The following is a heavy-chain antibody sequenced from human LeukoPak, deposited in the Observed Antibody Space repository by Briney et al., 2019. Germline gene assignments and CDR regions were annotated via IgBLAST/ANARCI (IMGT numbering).Heavy chain of an antibody. CDR3: ARDLGIAVDLAGPDY. D-gene: IGHD6-19*01. J-gene: IGHJ4*02. V-gene: IGHV3-30-3*01. CDR1: GFTFSSYA. CDR2: ISYDGSNK. Sequence: GGSLRLSCAASGFTFSSYAMHWVRQAPGKGLEWVAVISYDGSNKYYADSVKGRFTISRDNSKNTLYLQMNSLRAEDTAVYYCARDLGIAVDLAGPDYWGQGTLVTVSS.